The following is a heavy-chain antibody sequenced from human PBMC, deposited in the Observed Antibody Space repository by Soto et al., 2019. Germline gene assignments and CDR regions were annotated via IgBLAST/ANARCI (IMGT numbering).Heavy chain of an antibody. J-gene: IGHJ4*02. CDR1: GFTFRDYA. D-gene: IGHD5-12*01. CDR3: ALVATINLGDFDY. Sequence: LRLSCAASGFTFRDYAMTWVRQAPGKGLEWVSAISGSGGGTYYADSVQGRFTISRDNSKNTLYLQMNSLRAEDTAVYYCALVATINLGDFDYWGQGTLVTVSS. V-gene: IGHV3-23*01. CDR2: ISGSGGGT.